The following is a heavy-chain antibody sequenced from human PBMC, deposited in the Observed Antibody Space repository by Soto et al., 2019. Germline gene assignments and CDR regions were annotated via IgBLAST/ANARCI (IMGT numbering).Heavy chain of an antibody. J-gene: IGHJ6*02. V-gene: IGHV5-51*01. Sequence: GESLTISCQVSGYSFANYWIAWVLQMPGKGLEWVGVIYPGDSDTRYSPSFRGQVTISADKSISHVYLQWSSLKASDTAMYYCARNRLRQYHYGMDVWGQGTTVTVSS. CDR3: ARNRLRQYHYGMDV. CDR2: IYPGDSDT. D-gene: IGHD5-12*01. CDR1: GYSFANYW.